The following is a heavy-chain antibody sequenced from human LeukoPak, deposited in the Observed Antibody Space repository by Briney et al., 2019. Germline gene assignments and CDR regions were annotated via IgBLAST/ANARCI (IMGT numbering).Heavy chain of an antibody. CDR2: IYPGDSDT. D-gene: IGHD3-10*01. CDR1: GYSFTSYW. Sequence: GESLKISCKGSGYSFTSYWIGWVRPMPGKGLEWMGIIYPGDSDTRYSPSFQGQVTISADKSISTAYLQWSSLKASDTAMYYCASHGYYYGSGSYERDYYFDYWGQGTLVTVSS. CDR3: ASHGYYYGSGSYERDYYFDY. V-gene: IGHV5-51*01. J-gene: IGHJ4*02.